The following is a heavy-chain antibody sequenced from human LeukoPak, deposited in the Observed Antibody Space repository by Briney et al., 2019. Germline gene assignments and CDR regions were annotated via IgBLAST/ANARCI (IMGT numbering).Heavy chain of an antibody. CDR2: IIPIFGTA. V-gene: IGHV1-69*13. CDR3: ARGSRGYSGYDFHYYYYMDV. CDR1: GYTFTSYA. J-gene: IGHJ6*03. Sequence: SVKVSCKASGYTFTSYAMNWVRQAPGQGLEWMGGIIPIFGTANYAQKFQGRVTITADESTSTAYMELSSLRSEDTAVYYCARGSRGYSGYDFHYYYYMDVWGKGTTVTISS. D-gene: IGHD5-12*01.